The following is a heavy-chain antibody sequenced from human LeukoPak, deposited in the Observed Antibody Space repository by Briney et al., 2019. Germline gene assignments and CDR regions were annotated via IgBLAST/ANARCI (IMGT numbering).Heavy chain of an antibody. CDR1: GFTLSSYT. J-gene: IGHJ4*02. Sequence: TGGSLRLSCAASGFTLSSYTMSWVRQAPGKGLEWVSGVSGSGGSTHYADSVKGRFTISRDNSKNTLYLQMNSLRAEDTAVYYCAASLPNIVVVPATKGPFGYWGQGTLVTVSS. CDR3: AASLPNIVVVPATKGPFGY. D-gene: IGHD2-2*01. V-gene: IGHV3-23*01. CDR2: VSGSGGST.